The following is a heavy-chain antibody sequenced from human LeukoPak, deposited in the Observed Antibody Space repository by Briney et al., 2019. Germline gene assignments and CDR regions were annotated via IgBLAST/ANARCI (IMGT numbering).Heavy chain of an antibody. Sequence: PGGSLRLSCAASGFTFSSYGMHWVRQAPGKGLEWVAVIWYDGSNKYYADSVKGRFTISRDNSKNTLYLQMNSLRAEDTAVYYCATCYYDSSGYYWGLYDYWGQGTLVTVSS. V-gene: IGHV3-33*01. D-gene: IGHD3-22*01. CDR3: ATCYYDSSGYYWGLYDY. J-gene: IGHJ4*02. CDR2: IWYDGSNK. CDR1: GFTFSSYG.